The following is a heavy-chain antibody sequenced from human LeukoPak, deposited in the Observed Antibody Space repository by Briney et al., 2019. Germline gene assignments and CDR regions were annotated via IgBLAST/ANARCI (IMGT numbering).Heavy chain of an antibody. CDR3: ARDRVLHYFDY. Sequence: GGSLRLSCAASGFTFSSHGMHWVRQAPGKGLEWVAVIWYDGSDKYYADSVKGRFTISRDNSKNTLYLQMTSLRADDTAVYYCARDRVLHYFDYWGQGTLVTVSS. V-gene: IGHV3-33*01. J-gene: IGHJ4*02. D-gene: IGHD3-16*01. CDR1: GFTFSSHG. CDR2: IWYDGSDK.